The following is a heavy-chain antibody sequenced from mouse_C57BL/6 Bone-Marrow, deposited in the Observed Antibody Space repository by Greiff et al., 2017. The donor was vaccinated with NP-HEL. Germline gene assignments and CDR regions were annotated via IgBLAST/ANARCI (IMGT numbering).Heavy chain of an antibody. Sequence: VQGVESGAELVKPGASVKISCKASGYYINWVKQRPGQGLEWIGKIGPGSGSTYYNEKFKGKATLTADKSSSTAYMQLSSLTSEDSAVYFCAILTGYYFDYWGQGTTLTVSS. CDR2: IGPGSGST. J-gene: IGHJ2*01. V-gene: IGHV1-77*01. CDR3: AILTGYYFDY. CDR1: GYY. D-gene: IGHD3-2*01.